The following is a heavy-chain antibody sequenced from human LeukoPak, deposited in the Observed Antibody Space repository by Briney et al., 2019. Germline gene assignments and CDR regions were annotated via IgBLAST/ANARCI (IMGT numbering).Heavy chain of an antibody. CDR2: IYYSGST. Sequence: SETLSLTCTVSGGSISSSSYYWGWIRQPPGKGLEWIGRIYYSGSTYYNPSLKSRVTISVDTSKNQFSLKLSSVTAADTAVYYCARTYYYDSSGYFAFDIWGQGTMVTVSS. D-gene: IGHD3-22*01. J-gene: IGHJ3*02. CDR3: ARTYYYDSSGYFAFDI. CDR1: GGSISSSSYY. V-gene: IGHV4-39*07.